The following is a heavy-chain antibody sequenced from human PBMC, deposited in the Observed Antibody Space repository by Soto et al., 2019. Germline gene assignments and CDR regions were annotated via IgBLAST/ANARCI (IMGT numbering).Heavy chain of an antibody. J-gene: IGHJ4*02. Sequence: QVQLVESGGGVVQPGRSLRLSCAASGFTFSSYGMHWVRQAPGKGLEWVAVISYDGSNKYYADSVKGRFTISRDNSKNTLYRQMNSLRAEDTAVYYCVLDYGGNWDYWGQGTLVTGSS. CDR3: VLDYGGNWDY. V-gene: IGHV3-30*03. CDR2: ISYDGSNK. D-gene: IGHD4-17*01. CDR1: GFTFSSYG.